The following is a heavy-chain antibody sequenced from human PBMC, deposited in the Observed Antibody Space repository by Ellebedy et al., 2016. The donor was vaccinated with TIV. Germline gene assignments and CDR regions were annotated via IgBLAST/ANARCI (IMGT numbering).Heavy chain of an antibody. J-gene: IGHJ4*02. CDR3: AKDSGKYGWNSEY. CDR1: GFTFSSYA. CDR2: IVGSGA. V-gene: IGHV3-23*01. Sequence: GESLKISCAASGFTFSSYAMSWVRQAPGKGLEWVSGIVGSGAEKYADSVKGRFTISRDTSKNKLYLQMNSLRAEDTAIYYCAKDSGKYGWNSEYWGQGTQVTVSS. D-gene: IGHD3-10*01.